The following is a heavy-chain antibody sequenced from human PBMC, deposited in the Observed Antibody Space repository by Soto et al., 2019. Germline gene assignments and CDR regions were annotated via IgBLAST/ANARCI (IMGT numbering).Heavy chain of an antibody. CDR2: ISSDGTNE. V-gene: IGHV3-30-3*01. D-gene: IGHD1-1*01. CDR1: GFTFSNYA. J-gene: IGHJ4*02. CDR3: ASASGKKLKIRGRYSDS. Sequence: PGGSLRLSCAASGFTFSNYAMHWVRQAPGKGLEWMAVISSDGTNEYYADSVKGRFTISRHSYKNTLYLQMDRLTTEDTAVYYCASASGKKLKIRGRYSDSCRQVHLVTASS.